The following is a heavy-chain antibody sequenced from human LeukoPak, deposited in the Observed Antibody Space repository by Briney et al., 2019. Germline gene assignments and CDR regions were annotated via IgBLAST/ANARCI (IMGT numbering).Heavy chain of an antibody. J-gene: IGHJ6*03. Sequence: GGSLRLSCAASGFTFSSYAMHWVRQAPGKGLEWVAVISYDGSNKYYADSVKGRFTISRDNSKNTLYLQMNSLRAEDTAVYYCAKEGIAAAVYYYYMDVWGKGTTVTVSS. V-gene: IGHV3-30-3*01. D-gene: IGHD6-13*01. CDR3: AKEGIAAAVYYYYMDV. CDR1: GFTFSSYA. CDR2: ISYDGSNK.